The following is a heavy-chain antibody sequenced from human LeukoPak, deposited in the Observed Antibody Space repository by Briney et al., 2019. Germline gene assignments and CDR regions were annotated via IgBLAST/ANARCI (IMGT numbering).Heavy chain of an antibody. CDR1: GGTFSSYA. Sequence: SVKVSCKASGGTFSSYAISWVRQAPGQGLEWMGGIIPIFGTANYAQKFQGRVTITADEPTSTAYMELSSLRSEDTAVYYCAREYAVYSSSWYNWFDPWGQGTLVTVSS. CDR2: IIPIFGTA. CDR3: AREYAVYSSSWYNWFDP. J-gene: IGHJ5*02. V-gene: IGHV1-69*01. D-gene: IGHD6-13*01.